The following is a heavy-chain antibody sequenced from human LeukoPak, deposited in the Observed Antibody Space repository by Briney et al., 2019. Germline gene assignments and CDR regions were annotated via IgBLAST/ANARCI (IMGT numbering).Heavy chain of an antibody. D-gene: IGHD6-19*01. CDR3: ARDGSPYSSGWIDY. J-gene: IGHJ4*02. Sequence: PSETLSLTCTVSGDSISSYNWNWIRQPPGKGLEWIGDINYSGTTNYNPSLKSRVTISVDTSKNQFSLKLNSVTAADTAVYYCARDGSPYSSGWIDYWGQGTLVTVSS. V-gene: IGHV4-59*12. CDR1: GDSISSYN. CDR2: INYSGTT.